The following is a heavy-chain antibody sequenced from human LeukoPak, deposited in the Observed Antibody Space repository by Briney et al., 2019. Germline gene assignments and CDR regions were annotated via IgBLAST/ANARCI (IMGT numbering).Heavy chain of an antibody. V-gene: IGHV4-4*02. CDR1: GGSISSSNW. J-gene: IGHJ4*02. Sequence: PSGTLSLTCAVSGGSISSSNWWSWVRQPPGKGLEWIGEIYHSGSTNYNPSLKSRVTISADTSKNQFSLKLSSVTAADTAVYYCTRGGSPKPFDYWGQGTLVTVSS. CDR3: TRGGSPKPFDY. D-gene: IGHD2-15*01. CDR2: IYHSGST.